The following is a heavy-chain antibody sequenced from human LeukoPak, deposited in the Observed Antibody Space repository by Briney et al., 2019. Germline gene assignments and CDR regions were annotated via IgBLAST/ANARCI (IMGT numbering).Heavy chain of an antibody. D-gene: IGHD5-18*01. V-gene: IGHV3-21*01. J-gene: IGHJ4*02. CDR2: ISSSSSYI. Sequence: GGSLRLSCAASGFTFSSYSMNWVRQAPGKGLEWVSSISSSSSYIYYADSVKGRFTISRDNAKNSLYLQMNSLRAEDTAVYYCARLVEGYSFPAGFDYWGQGTLVTVSS. CDR1: GFTFSSYS. CDR3: ARLVEGYSFPAGFDY.